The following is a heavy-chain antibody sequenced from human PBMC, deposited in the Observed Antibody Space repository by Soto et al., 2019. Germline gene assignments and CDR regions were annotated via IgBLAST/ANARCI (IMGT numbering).Heavy chain of an antibody. CDR3: ARDDQYSYGDFDY. CDR1: GGSISSYY. CDR2: TYYSGST. D-gene: IGHD5-18*01. J-gene: IGHJ4*02. Sequence: SETLSLTCTVSGGSISSYYWSWIRQPPGKGLEWIGYTYYSGSTNYNPSLKSRVTISVDTSKNQFSLKLSSVTAADTAVYYCARDDQYSYGDFDYWGQGTLVTVSS. V-gene: IGHV4-59*01.